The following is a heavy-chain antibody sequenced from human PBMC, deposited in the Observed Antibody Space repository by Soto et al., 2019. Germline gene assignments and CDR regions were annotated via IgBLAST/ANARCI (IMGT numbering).Heavy chain of an antibody. J-gene: IGHJ4*02. D-gene: IGHD3-10*01. Sequence: EVQLVESGGDLVQRGGSLRLSCAASGFTFNIYSMNWVRQAPGKGLEWFSYITSDTKTIKYADSVKGRFTISRDNAKNSVYRQMNSRRDEDTPVNYCARSGEGNFDYWGKGPLVTVPP. CDR2: ITSDTKTI. CDR1: GFTFNIYS. V-gene: IGHV3-48*02. CDR3: ARSGEGNFDY.